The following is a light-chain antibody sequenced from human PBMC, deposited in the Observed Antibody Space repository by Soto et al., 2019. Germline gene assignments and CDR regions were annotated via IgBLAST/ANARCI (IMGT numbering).Light chain of an antibody. V-gene: IGKV3-11*01. CDR3: QQRYNWLWT. J-gene: IGKJ1*01. CDR1: QSVSSY. Sequence: EIVLTQSPATLSLSPGERATLSCRASQSVSSYLAWYQQKPGQAPRLLIYDTSNRVTGVPTRFSGSGSGTDFTLTISSLEPEDFAVYYCQQRYNWLWTVGQGTKVEIK. CDR2: DTS.